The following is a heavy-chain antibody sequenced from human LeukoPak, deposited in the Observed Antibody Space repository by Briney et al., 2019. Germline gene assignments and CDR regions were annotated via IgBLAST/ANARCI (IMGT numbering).Heavy chain of an antibody. CDR1: GCTFTSYG. J-gene: IGHJ4*02. CDR2: ISAYNGNT. Sequence: ASVKVSCKASGCTFTSYGISWVRQAPGQGLEWMGWISAYNGNTNYAQKLQGRVTMTTDTSTSTAYMELRSLRSDDTAVYYCAYLGYCSGGSCLPTNYWGQGTLVTVSS. D-gene: IGHD2-15*01. CDR3: AYLGYCSGGSCLPTNY. V-gene: IGHV1-18*04.